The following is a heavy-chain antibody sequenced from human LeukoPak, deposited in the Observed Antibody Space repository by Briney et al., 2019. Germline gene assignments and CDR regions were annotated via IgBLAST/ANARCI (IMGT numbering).Heavy chain of an antibody. J-gene: IGHJ4*02. CDR2: IWYDGSNK. D-gene: IGHD3-22*01. CDR1: GFTFSSYG. V-gene: IGHV3-30*19. Sequence: GRSLRLSCAASGFTFSSYGMHWVRQAPGKGLEWVAVIWYDGSNKYYADSVKGRFTISRDNSKNTLYLQMNSLRAEDTAVYYCASYYDSSGYYYWGQGTLVTVSS. CDR3: ASYYDSSGYYY.